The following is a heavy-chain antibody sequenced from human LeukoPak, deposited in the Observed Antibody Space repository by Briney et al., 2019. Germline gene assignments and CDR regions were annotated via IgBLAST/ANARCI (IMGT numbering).Heavy chain of an antibody. CDR2: INPNSGGT. V-gene: IGHV1-2*02. CDR3: ARGADRGYGDWFDP. J-gene: IGHJ5*02. D-gene: IGHD5-18*01. Sequence: GASVKVSCKASGYTFTGYYMHWVRQAPGQGLEWMGWINPNSGGTNYAQKFQGRVTMTRDTSISTAYMELSRLRSDDTAVYYCARGADRGYGDWFDPWGQGTLVTVSS. CDR1: GYTFTGYY.